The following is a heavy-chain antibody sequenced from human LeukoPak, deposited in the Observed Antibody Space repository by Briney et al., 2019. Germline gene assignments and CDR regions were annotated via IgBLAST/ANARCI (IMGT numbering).Heavy chain of an antibody. CDR2: IYPGDSDT. V-gene: IGHV5-51*01. Sequence: GESLKISCKGSGYSFTSYWIGWVRQMPGKGLEWMGIIYPGDSDTRYSPSFQGQVTISADKSINTVYLQWSSLKASDTAMYYCARLQTYFGSGSFYRSWFDRWGQGTLVTVSS. CDR3: ARLQTYFGSGSFYRSWFDR. J-gene: IGHJ5*02. D-gene: IGHD3-10*01. CDR1: GYSFTSYW.